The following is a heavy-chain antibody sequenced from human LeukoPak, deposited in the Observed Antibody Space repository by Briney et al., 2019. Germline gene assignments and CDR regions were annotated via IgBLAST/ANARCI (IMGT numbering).Heavy chain of an antibody. Sequence: SETLSLTCTVSGSSISSYYWSWIRQPPGKGLEWIGYIYYSGSTNYNPSLKSRVTISVDTSKNQFSLKLSSVTAADTAVYYCAGGIAAAGDLWGQGTLVTVSS. J-gene: IGHJ4*02. CDR1: GSSISSYY. V-gene: IGHV4-59*01. CDR3: AGGIAAAGDL. D-gene: IGHD6-13*01. CDR2: IYYSGST.